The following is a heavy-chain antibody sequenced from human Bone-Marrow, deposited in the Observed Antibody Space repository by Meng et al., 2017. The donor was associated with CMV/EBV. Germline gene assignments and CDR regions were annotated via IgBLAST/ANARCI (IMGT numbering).Heavy chain of an antibody. V-gene: IGHV1-69*02. J-gene: IGHJ3*02. D-gene: IGHD2-2*01. CDR3: ARVVCSSTSCKHDAFDI. CDR1: GGTFSSYT. Sequence: SVKVSCKASGGTFSSYTISWVRRAPGQGLEWMGRIIPILGIANYAQKFQGRVTITADKSTSTAYMELSSLRSEDTAVYYCARVVCSSTSCKHDAFDIWGQGTMVTVSS. CDR2: IIPILGIA.